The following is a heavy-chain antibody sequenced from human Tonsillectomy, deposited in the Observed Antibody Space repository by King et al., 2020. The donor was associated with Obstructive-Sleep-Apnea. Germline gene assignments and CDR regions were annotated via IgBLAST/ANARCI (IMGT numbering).Heavy chain of an antibody. J-gene: IGHJ4*02. D-gene: IGHD2-15*01. Sequence: VQLVESGGGVVQPGRSLRLSCAASGFTFSSYGMHWVRQAPGKGLEWVAVIWYDGGSKYYANSVKGRFTISRDNSKNTLYLQMNSLRAADTAVYYCARDSSCSGGSCYPYYFDYWGQGTLVTVSS. CDR3: ARDSSCSGGSCYPYYFDY. V-gene: IGHV3-33*01. CDR2: IWYDGGSK. CDR1: GFTFSSYG.